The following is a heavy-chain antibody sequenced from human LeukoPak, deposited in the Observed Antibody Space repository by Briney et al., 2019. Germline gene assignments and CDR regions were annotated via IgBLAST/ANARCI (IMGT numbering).Heavy chain of an antibody. V-gene: IGHV3-23*01. CDR2: ITSSGGST. Sequence: GGSLRLSCAASGFTFSSYAMSWVRQAPGTGLEWVSTITSSGGSTYYADSVKGRFTISRDNSKNTLFLQMNRVRAEDTAVYYCAKEPDYGDYFDYWGQGTLVTVSS. CDR1: GFTFSSYA. J-gene: IGHJ4*02. D-gene: IGHD4-17*01. CDR3: AKEPDYGDYFDY.